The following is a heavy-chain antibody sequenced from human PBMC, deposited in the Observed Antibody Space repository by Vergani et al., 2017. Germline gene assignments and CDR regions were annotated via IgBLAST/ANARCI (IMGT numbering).Heavy chain of an antibody. CDR1: GGSISSRNW. D-gene: IGHD6-19*01. CDR2: SYHSGST. Sequence: QVQLQESGPGLVKPSGTLSLTCAVSGGSISSRNWWSWVRQPPGKGLEWIGESYHSGSTNYNPSLKSRVTMSVDKSKNQFSLKLSCVTAADTAVYYCARVAVGLGPFDIWGQGTMVTVSS. J-gene: IGHJ3*02. V-gene: IGHV4-4*02. CDR3: ARVAVGLGPFDI.